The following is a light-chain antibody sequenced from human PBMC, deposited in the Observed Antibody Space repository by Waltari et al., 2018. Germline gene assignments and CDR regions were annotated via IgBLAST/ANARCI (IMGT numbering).Light chain of an antibody. V-gene: IGLV4-69*01. J-gene: IGLJ3*02. CDR3: QTGGHGIWV. Sequence: QLVLTQSPSASASLGASVKLTCTLSSGHRSDAIAWHQQQPEKGPRYLMKVNSDSSHSNGDGIPDRFSGSSSGAERYLIISSLQSEDEADYYCQTGGHGIWVFGGGTKLTVL. CDR2: VNSDSSH. CDR1: SGHRSDA.